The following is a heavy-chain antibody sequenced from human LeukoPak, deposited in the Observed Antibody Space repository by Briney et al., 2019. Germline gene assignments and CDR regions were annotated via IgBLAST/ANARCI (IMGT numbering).Heavy chain of an antibody. CDR1: GFTFSSNP. J-gene: IGHJ4*02. Sequence: AGWSLRLSCAGSGFTFSSNPLSWVRQAPGKGLEWVSAINPSGGNTYYADSVRGRFTISRDNSKNTLYLQMNTLRAEDTAVYYCATTKQARRYFDYWGQGTLVTVSS. CDR3: ATTKQARRYFDY. D-gene: IGHD1-1*01. V-gene: IGHV3-23*01. CDR2: INPSGGNT.